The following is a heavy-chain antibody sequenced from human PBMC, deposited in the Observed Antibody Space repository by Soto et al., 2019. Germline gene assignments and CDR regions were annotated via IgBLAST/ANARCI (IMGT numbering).Heavy chain of an antibody. V-gene: IGHV4-30-4*01. J-gene: IGHJ5*02. CDR3: GRDLTSNANCIDP. CDR2: IYYTGKT. D-gene: IGHD2-2*01. Sequence: QVQLQESGPGLVKPSQTLSLTCSVSGDYIHVGGYYWTWIRQRPGNGLEWMGYIYYTGKTYYNPSLESRLIRSVDRSKNQVSLRLTSVTAADTAVYLCGRDLTSNANCIDPWGQGTLVTVSS. CDR1: GDYIHVGGYY.